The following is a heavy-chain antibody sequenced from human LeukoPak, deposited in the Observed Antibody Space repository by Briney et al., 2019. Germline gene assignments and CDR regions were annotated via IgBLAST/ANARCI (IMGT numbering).Heavy chain of an antibody. CDR1: GGSISSSSYY. Sequence: TSETLSLTCTVSGGSISSSSYYWGWIRQPPGKGLEWIGEINHSGSTNYNPSLKSRVTISVDTSKNQFSLKLSSVTAADTAVYYCARRGYSYGPWRGCIDYWGQGTLVTVSS. CDR2: INHSGST. D-gene: IGHD5-18*01. CDR3: ARRGYSYGPWRGCIDY. J-gene: IGHJ4*02. V-gene: IGHV4-39*07.